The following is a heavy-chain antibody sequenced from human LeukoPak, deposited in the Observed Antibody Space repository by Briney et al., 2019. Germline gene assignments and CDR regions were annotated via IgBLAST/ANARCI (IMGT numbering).Heavy chain of an antibody. Sequence: GGSLRLSCAASGFTFSSHWMTWVRQAPGKGLEWVANIKQDGSDKYYMDSVRGRFTISRDNAKNSLYLQMNSLRVEDTAVYYCARDVEMYSSTWSDAFDIWGQGTMVTVSS. D-gene: IGHD6-13*01. V-gene: IGHV3-7*01. CDR2: IKQDGSDK. CDR1: GFTFSSHW. J-gene: IGHJ3*02. CDR3: ARDVEMYSSTWSDAFDI.